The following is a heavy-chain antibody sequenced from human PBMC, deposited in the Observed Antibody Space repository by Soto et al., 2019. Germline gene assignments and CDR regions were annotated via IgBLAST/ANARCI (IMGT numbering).Heavy chain of an antibody. CDR3: ARGDSTDCSNGVCSFFYNHDMDV. Sequence: GASVKVSCKASGYSFTDYNIHWVRQAPGQGLEWLGRINPKSGGTSTAQKFQGWVTMTTDTSISTASMELTRLTSDDTAIYYCARGDSTDCSNGVCSFFYNHDMDVWGQGTTVTVSS. D-gene: IGHD2-8*01. CDR1: GYSFTDYN. V-gene: IGHV1-2*04. CDR2: INPKSGGT. J-gene: IGHJ6*02.